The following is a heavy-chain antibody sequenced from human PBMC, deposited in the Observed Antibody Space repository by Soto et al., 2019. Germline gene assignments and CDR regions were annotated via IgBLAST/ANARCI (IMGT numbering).Heavy chain of an antibody. CDR2: IFTSGNT. CDR3: ASGRLVSRYYGLDV. Sequence: ESLALACPVSGVSMNDYYWSWIRQPAGKGLEWIGRIFTSGNTNYNPSLRSRLTMSVDTSTNQVSLRLTSVTAADTDVYYCASGRLVSRYYGLDVWGQGTTVTVYS. J-gene: IGHJ6*02. CDR1: GVSMNDYY. V-gene: IGHV4-4*07. D-gene: IGHD6-6*01.